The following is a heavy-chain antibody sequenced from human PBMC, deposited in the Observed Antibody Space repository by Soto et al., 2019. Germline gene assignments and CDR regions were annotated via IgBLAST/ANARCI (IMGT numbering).Heavy chain of an antibody. J-gene: IGHJ4*02. CDR2: ISSSSSYI. Sequence: GGSLRLSCAASGFTFSSYSMNWVRQAPGKGLEWVSSISSSSSYIYYADSVKGRFTISRDNAKNSLYLQMNSLRAEDTAVYYCARDLYTYYYDSSGYSPFDYWGQGTLVTVSS. CDR3: ARDLYTYYYDSSGYSPFDY. D-gene: IGHD3-22*01. V-gene: IGHV3-21*01. CDR1: GFTFSSYS.